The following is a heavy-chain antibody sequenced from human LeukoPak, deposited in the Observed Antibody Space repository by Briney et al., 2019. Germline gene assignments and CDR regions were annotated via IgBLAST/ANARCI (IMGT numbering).Heavy chain of an antibody. D-gene: IGHD3-10*01. CDR2: IKQDGSEK. V-gene: IGHV3-7*03. CDR3: ARYPYSSGTYYYFDY. CDR1: GFTFSSYW. J-gene: IGHJ4*02. Sequence: GGSLRLSCAASGFTFSSYWMSWVRQAPGKGLEWVANIKQDGSEKYYVDSVKGRFTISRDNAKNSLYLQMNSLRAEDTAVYYCARYPYSSGTYYYFDYWSQGTLVTVSS.